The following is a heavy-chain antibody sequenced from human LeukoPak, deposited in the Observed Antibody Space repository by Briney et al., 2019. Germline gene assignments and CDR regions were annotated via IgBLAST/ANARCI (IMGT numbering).Heavy chain of an antibody. CDR3: ATLDYGGNPANDAFDI. Sequence: ASVKVSCKASGYTFTSYGISWVRQAPGQGLEWMGWISAYNGNTNYAQKLQGRVTMTTDTSTSTAYMELRSLRSDDTAVYYCATLDYGGNPANDAFDIWGQGTMVTVSS. J-gene: IGHJ3*02. CDR2: ISAYNGNT. D-gene: IGHD4-23*01. V-gene: IGHV1-18*01. CDR1: GYTFTSYG.